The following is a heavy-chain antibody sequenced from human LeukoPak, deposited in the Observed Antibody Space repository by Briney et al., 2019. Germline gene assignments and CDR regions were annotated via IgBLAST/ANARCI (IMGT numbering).Heavy chain of an antibody. J-gene: IGHJ5*02. V-gene: IGHV3-30*03. CDR1: GFTFSSYG. CDR2: ISYDGSKK. CDR3: ARDRQLYL. D-gene: IGHD1-1*01. Sequence: GGSLRLSCAASGFTFSSYGMHWVRQAPGKGLEWVAVISYDGSKKYYADSVKGRFTISRDNSKNTLYLQMNSLRAEDTAVYYCARDRQLYLWGQGTLVTVSS.